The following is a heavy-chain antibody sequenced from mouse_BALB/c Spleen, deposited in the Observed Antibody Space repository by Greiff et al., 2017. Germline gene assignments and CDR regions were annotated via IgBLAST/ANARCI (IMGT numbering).Heavy chain of an antibody. CDR2: IDPANGNT. J-gene: IGHJ4*01. Sequence: EVQLQQSGAELVKPGASVKLSCTASGFNIKDTYMHWVKQRPEQGLEWIGRIDPANGNTKYDPKFQGKATITADTSSNTAYLQLSSLTSEDTAVYYCAGSSPGYYYAMDYWGQGTSVTVSS. CDR1: GFNIKDTY. D-gene: IGHD1-1*01. CDR3: AGSSPGYYYAMDY. V-gene: IGHV14-3*02.